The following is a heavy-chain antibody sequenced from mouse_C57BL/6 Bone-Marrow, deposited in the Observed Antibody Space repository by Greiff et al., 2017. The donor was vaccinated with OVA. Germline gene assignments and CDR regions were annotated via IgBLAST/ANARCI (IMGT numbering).Heavy chain of an antibody. CDR3: ARHYYGSGGGYAMDY. CDR2: ISSGGSYT. D-gene: IGHD1-1*01. V-gene: IGHV5-6*01. Sequence: EVKLVESGGDLVKPGGSLKLSCAASGFTFSSYGMSWVRQTPDKRLEWVAHISSGGSYTYYPDSVKGRFTISRDNAKNTLYLQMSSLKSEDTAMYYCARHYYGSGGGYAMDYWGQGTSVTVSS. J-gene: IGHJ4*01. CDR1: GFTFSSYG.